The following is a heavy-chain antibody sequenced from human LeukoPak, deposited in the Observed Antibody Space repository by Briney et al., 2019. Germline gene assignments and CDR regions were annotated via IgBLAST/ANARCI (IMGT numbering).Heavy chain of an antibody. Sequence: GGSLRLSCAASGFTFTSHSMNWVRQAPGKGLEWVSSFSGVSRFIYYADSVKGRFTISRDNAKNTLYLQMNSLRAEDTAVYYCAKDLTVYPYYFDYWGQGTLVTVSS. V-gene: IGHV3-21*01. D-gene: IGHD1-14*01. J-gene: IGHJ4*02. CDR3: AKDLTVYPYYFDY. CDR1: GFTFTSHS. CDR2: FSGVSRFI.